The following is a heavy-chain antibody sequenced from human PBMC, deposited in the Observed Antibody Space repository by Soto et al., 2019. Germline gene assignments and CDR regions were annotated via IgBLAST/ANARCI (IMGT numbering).Heavy chain of an antibody. CDR3: ARDLGTGPGDEYFKR. CDR1: GCTFSSYA. CDR2: IIPIFGTA. V-gene: IGHV1-69*13. D-gene: IGHD1-1*01. J-gene: IGHJ1*01. Sequence: SVKVSCKASGCTFSSYAISWVRQAPGQGLEWMGGIIPIFGTANYAQKFQGRVTITADESTSTAYMELSSLRSEDTAVYYCARDLGTGPGDEYFKRLGQGTLVIVSS.